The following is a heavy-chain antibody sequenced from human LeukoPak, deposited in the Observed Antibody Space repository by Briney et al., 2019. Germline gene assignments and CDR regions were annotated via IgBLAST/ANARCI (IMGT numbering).Heavy chain of an antibody. Sequence: SDTLSLTCGVSGYSISSSNWWGWIRQPPGKGLEWIGYIHYSGSAYYNPSLRSRVTMSVDTSKNQFSLKVNSVTAVDTAVYYCASRMYGSSGRYFHHWGQGTLVTVSS. CDR3: ASRMYGSSGRYFHH. CDR1: GYSISSSNW. D-gene: IGHD6-13*01. J-gene: IGHJ1*01. CDR2: IHYSGSA. V-gene: IGHV4-28*01.